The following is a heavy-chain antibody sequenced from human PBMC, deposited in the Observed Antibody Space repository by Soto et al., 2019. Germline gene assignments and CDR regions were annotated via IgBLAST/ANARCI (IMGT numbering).Heavy chain of an antibody. CDR1: GFSFSNAW. D-gene: IGHD2-2*01. CDR2: IKRKTDGETT. CDR3: TTDYCTPTTCYLNY. Sequence: EVQLVESGGGLVEPGGSLRLSCAASGFSFSNAWMNWVRQAPGKGLEWVGRIKRKTDGETTDYAAPVKGRFTMSRDDSKDTQYLQMNSLKTEDTAVYYCTTDYCTPTTCYLNYWGRGILVTVSS. J-gene: IGHJ4*02. V-gene: IGHV3-15*07.